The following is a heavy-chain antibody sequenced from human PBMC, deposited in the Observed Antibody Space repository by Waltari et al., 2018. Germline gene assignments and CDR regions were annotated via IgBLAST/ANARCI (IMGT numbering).Heavy chain of an antibody. CDR1: GYTFTSYG. J-gene: IGHJ5*02. CDR2: IRADNGNT. D-gene: IGHD2-2*01. Sequence: QVQLVQSGAEVKKPGASVKVSCKASGYTFTSYGISWVRQAPGQGLEWMGWIRADNGNTNDAPKLQGRVTMTTDTSTSTAYMELRSLRSDDTAVYYCARDHRRYQLLPTGWFDPWGQGTLVTVSS. CDR3: ARDHRRYQLLPTGWFDP. V-gene: IGHV1-18*01.